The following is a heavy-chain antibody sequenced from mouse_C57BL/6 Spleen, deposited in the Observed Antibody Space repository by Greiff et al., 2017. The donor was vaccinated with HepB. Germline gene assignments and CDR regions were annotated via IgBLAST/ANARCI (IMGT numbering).Heavy chain of an antibody. Sequence: QVQLQQSGAELVRPGASVTLSCKASGYTFTDYEMHWVKQTPVHGLEWIGAIDPETGGTAYNQKFKGKAILTADKSSSTAYMELRSLTSEDSAVYYGTRRESSSYWYFDVWGTGTTVTVSS. J-gene: IGHJ1*03. V-gene: IGHV1-15*01. CDR2: IDPETGGT. CDR3: TRRESSSYWYFDV. D-gene: IGHD1-1*01. CDR1: GYTFTDYE.